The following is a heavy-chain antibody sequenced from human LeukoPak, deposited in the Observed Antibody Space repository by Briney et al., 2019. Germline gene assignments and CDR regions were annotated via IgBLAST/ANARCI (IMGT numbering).Heavy chain of an antibody. CDR1: GFTFYMYA. Sequence: GGSLTLSCQASGFTFYMYAMSWVRQAPGKGLEWVASMCGTAGCTFYPDSVKGRFTISRDNSKNVLYLRMNSLTVEDTAIYYCAKDRPNFHENSGHYYRRDGDSWGQGTLVTVSS. D-gene: IGHD3-22*01. CDR3: AKDRPNFHENSGHYYRRDGDS. V-gene: IGHV3-23*01. CDR2: MCGTAGCT. J-gene: IGHJ5*01.